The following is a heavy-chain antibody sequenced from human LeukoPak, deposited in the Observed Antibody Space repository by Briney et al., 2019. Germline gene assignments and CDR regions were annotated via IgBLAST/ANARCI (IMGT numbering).Heavy chain of an antibody. D-gene: IGHD6-19*01. V-gene: IGHV3-7*01. Sequence: GGSLRLSCAASGFTFSSYWMSWVRQAPEKGLEWVANIKQDGSEKYYVDSVKGRFTISRDNAKNSLYLQMNGLRAEDTAVYYCARDRGSGCLDYWGQGTLVAVSS. CDR1: GFTFSSYW. CDR2: IKQDGSEK. CDR3: ARDRGSGCLDY. J-gene: IGHJ4*02.